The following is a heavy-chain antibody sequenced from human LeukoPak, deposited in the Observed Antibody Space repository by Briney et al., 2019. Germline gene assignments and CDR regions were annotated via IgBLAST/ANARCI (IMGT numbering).Heavy chain of an antibody. D-gene: IGHD3-10*01. CDR1: GFTFSSYS. CDR2: ISSSSSYI. V-gene: IGHV3-21*01. Sequence: GGSLRLSCAASGFTFSSYSMNWVRQAPGKGLEWVSSISSSSSYIYYADSVKGRFTISRDSAKNSLYLQMNSLRAEDTAVYYCARMGDYGSGIIDYWGQGTLVTVSS. J-gene: IGHJ4*02. CDR3: ARMGDYGSGIIDY.